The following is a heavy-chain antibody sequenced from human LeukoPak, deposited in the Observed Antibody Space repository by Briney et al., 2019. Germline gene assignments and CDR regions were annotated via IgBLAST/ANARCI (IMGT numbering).Heavy chain of an antibody. J-gene: IGHJ5*02. Sequence: SETLSLTCTVSGGSISSYYWSWIRQPPGKGLEWIGYLYYSGSTNYNPSLKSRVTISVDTSKNQFSLKLSSVTAADTAVYYCARAQYLWFDPWGQGTLVTVSS. D-gene: IGHD2-2*02. CDR3: ARAQYLWFDP. CDR2: LYYSGST. CDR1: GGSISSYY. V-gene: IGHV4-59*01.